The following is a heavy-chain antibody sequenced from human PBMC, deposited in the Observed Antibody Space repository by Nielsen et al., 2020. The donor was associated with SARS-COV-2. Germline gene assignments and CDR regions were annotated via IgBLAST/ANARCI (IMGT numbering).Heavy chain of an antibody. Sequence: GESLKISCAASRFTFDDYGMSWDRQLPGKGLEWVSGVTRNGLNTDYADSVKGGFSIFSYNADHSLYLQMDRLRAEDTAIYYCATVAAAGTLAYWGQGTLVTVSS. J-gene: IGHJ4*02. CDR1: RFTFDDYG. CDR2: VTRNGLNT. D-gene: IGHD6-13*01. V-gene: IGHV3-20*04. CDR3: ATVAAAGTLAY.